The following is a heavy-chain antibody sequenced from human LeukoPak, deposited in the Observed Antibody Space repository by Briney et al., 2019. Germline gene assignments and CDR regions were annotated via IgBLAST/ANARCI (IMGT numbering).Heavy chain of an antibody. CDR2: IWYDGSNK. Sequence: GRSLRLSCAASGFTFSSYGMHWVRQAPGKGLEWVAVIWYDGSNKYYADSVKGRFTISRDNSKNTLYLQMNSLRAEDTAVYYCARTRAYSSSWYYFDYWGQGTLVTVSS. V-gene: IGHV3-33*01. CDR3: ARTRAYSSSWYYFDY. D-gene: IGHD6-13*01. CDR1: GFTFSSYG. J-gene: IGHJ4*02.